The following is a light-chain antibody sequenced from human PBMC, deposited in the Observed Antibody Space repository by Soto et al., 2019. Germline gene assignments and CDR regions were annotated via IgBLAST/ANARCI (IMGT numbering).Light chain of an antibody. Sequence: EILLTQSPGTLSLSPGERATLSCRASQSVSSRYLAWYQLKLGHAPRLLIYGASSRATGIPDWFSGTWSGTEFTLTISSLKSEYFAVYYCQHDYTLLTFGGGTKVDIK. CDR1: QSVSSRY. J-gene: IGKJ4*01. CDR2: GAS. V-gene: IGKV3-20*01. CDR3: QHDYTLLT.